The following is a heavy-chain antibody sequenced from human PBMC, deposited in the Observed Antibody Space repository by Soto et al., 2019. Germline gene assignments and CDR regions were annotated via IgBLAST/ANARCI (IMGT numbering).Heavy chain of an antibody. D-gene: IGHD1-26*01. Sequence: ASVKVSCKASGYTFTSYGISWVRQAPGQGLEWMGWISAYNGNTNYAQKLQGRVTMTTDTSTSTAYMELRSLRSDDTAVYYCARPRWRRRSYDGVFQGGPHTYGMDVWGQGTTVTVSS. V-gene: IGHV1-18*01. CDR1: GYTFTSYG. J-gene: IGHJ6*02. CDR2: ISAYNGNT. CDR3: ARPRWRRRSYDGVFQGGPHTYGMDV.